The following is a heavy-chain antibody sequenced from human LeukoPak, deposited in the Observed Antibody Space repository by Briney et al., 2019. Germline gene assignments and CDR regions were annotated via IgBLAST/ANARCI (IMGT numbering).Heavy chain of an antibody. CDR2: INHSGST. CDR3: ASGLYSGIFDY. V-gene: IGHV4-34*01. J-gene: IGHJ4*02. CDR1: GGSFSGYY. D-gene: IGHD4-11*01. Sequence: SETLSITCAVYGGSFSGYYWSWIRQPPGKGLEWIGEINHSGSTNYNPSLKSRVTISVDTSKNQFSLKLSSVTAADTAVYYCASGLYSGIFDYWGQGTLVTVSS.